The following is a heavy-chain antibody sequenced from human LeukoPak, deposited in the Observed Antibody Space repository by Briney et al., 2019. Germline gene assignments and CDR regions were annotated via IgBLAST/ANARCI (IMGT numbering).Heavy chain of an antibody. CDR1: GFTFSSYG. V-gene: IGHV3-33*01. CDR3: ARDKIVYYDSSGYKGYYYYYGMDV. CDR2: IWYDGSNK. D-gene: IGHD3-22*01. J-gene: IGHJ6*02. Sequence: GGSLRLSCAASGFTFSSYGMHWVRQAPGKGLEWVAVIWYDGSNKYHADSVKGRFTISRDNSKNTLYLQMNSLRAEDTAVYYCARDKIVYYDSSGYKGYYYYYGMDVWGQGTTVTVSS.